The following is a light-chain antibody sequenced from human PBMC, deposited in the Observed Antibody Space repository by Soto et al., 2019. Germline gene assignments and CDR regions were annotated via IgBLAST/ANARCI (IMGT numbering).Light chain of an antibody. CDR3: QQYGSSPMT. J-gene: IGKJ1*01. V-gene: IGKV3-20*01. Sequence: EIVLTQSPGTLSLSPEERATLSCRASQSVSSSYLALYQQKPGQAPRLLIYGASSRATGIPDRFSGSGSGTDFTLTISRLEPEDFAVYYCQQYGSSPMTFGQGTKVDIK. CDR2: GAS. CDR1: QSVSSSY.